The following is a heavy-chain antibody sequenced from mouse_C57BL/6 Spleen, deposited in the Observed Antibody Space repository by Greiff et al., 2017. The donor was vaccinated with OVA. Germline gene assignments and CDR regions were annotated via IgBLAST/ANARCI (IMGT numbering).Heavy chain of an antibody. V-gene: IGHV5-12*01. CDR1: GFTFSDYY. J-gene: IGHJ1*03. Sequence: EVKLEESGGGLVQPGGSLKLSCAASGFTFSDYYMYWVRQTPEKRLEWVAYISNGGGSTYYPATVKGRFTISRDNAKNTLYLQMCRLKSEDTDMYYCARQGLGNYWYFDVWGTGTTVTVSS. CDR2: ISNGGGST. CDR3: ARQGLGNYWYFDV. D-gene: IGHD2-1*01.